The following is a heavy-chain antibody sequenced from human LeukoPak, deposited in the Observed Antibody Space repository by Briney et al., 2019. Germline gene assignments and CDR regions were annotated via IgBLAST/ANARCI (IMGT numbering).Heavy chain of an antibody. V-gene: IGHV4-59*01. CDR2: IYYSGST. CDR3: ARGLGPAARCVWYFDL. CDR1: GGSNSSYY. D-gene: IGHD2-2*01. J-gene: IGHJ2*01. Sequence: SETLSLTCTVSGGSNSSYYSSWIRQPPGKGLEWIGYIYYSGSTNYNPSLKSRVTISVDTSKNQFSLKLSSVTAADTAVYYCARGLGPAARCVWYFDLWGRGTLVTVSS.